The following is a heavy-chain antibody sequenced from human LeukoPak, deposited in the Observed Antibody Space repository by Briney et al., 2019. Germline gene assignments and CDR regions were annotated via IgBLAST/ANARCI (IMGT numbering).Heavy chain of an antibody. CDR1: GFTFSSYS. CDR3: ARGYRNSNTCYIAFDV. D-gene: IGHD2-2*02. CDR2: ISSSGTTI. V-gene: IGHV3-48*01. J-gene: IGHJ3*01. Sequence: GGSLRLSCAASGFTFSSYSMNWVRQAPGKGLEWVSYISSSGTTIYYADSVKGRFTISRDNPKNSLYLQMNSLRAEDTAVYYCARGYRNSNTCYIAFDVWGQGTMVTVSS.